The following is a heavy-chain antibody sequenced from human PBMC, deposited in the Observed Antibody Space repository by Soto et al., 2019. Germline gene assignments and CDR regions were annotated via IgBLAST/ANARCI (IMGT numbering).Heavy chain of an antibody. CDR3: ARDVRGAVAPAIGITNWFDP. CDR2: ITPIFGTS. D-gene: IGHD2-15*01. V-gene: IGHV1-69*01. Sequence: QVQLVQSGAEVNKPGSSVKVSCTASAGTVSSSALIWVRQANGQGLEWMGGITPIFGTSNNAQQCQGRVTITADESTNTAYMELSSLRSEDTAVYYCARDVRGAVAPAIGITNWFDPWGQGTLVTVSS. J-gene: IGHJ5*02. CDR1: AGTVSSSA.